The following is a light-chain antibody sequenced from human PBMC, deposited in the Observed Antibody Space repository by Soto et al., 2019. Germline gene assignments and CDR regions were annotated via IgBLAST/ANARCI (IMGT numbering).Light chain of an antibody. CDR2: DVS. J-gene: IGLJ2*01. V-gene: IGLV2-14*03. Sequence: QSALTQPASVSGSPGQSITISCTGTSSDVGGYNYVSWYQHHPGKAPKLMIYDVSNRPSGVSNRFSGSKSGNTASLTISGLQAEDEAHYYCSSYTSTNTVIFGGGTKLTVL. CDR3: SSYTSTNTVI. CDR1: SSDVGGYNY.